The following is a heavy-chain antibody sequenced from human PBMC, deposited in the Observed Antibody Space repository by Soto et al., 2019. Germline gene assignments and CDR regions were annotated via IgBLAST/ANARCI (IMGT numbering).Heavy chain of an antibody. D-gene: IGHD5-18*01. CDR3: ARTRVDTVLVRNAFDI. CDR1: GYTFKNYW. V-gene: IGHV5-51*01. J-gene: IGHJ3*02. Sequence: PGESLKISCKGSGYTFKNYWIAWVRQMPGKGLEWMGIIYPGDSETKYRPSLQGQVTISADKSINTVFLQWSSLKASDTATYYCARTRVDTVLVRNAFDIWGQGTMVTVSS. CDR2: IYPGDSET.